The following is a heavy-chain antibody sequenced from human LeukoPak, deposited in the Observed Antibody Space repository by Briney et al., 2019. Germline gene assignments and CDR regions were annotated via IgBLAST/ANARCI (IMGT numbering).Heavy chain of an antibody. CDR3: ARGPGMTIPASVENYYYGMDV. D-gene: IGHD2-2*01. J-gene: IGHJ6*02. CDR2: INHSGST. Sequence: SETLSLTCAVYGGSFSGYYWSWIRQPPGKGLEWIGEINHSGSTNYNPSLKSRVTISVDTSKDQFSLKLSSVTAADTAVYYCARGPGMTIPASVENYYYGMDVWGQGTTVIVSS. CDR1: GGSFSGYY. V-gene: IGHV4-34*01.